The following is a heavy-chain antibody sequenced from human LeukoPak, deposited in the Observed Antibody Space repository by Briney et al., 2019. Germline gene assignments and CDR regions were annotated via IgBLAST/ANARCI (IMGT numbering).Heavy chain of an antibody. CDR1: GFTFRSYG. D-gene: IGHD2-15*01. CDR3: ARARNLGYCSGTSCWYAFDI. CDR2: ISHDGSNK. J-gene: IGHJ3*02. V-gene: IGHV3-30*03. Sequence: PGRSLRLSCAVSGFTFRSYGMHWVRQAPGKGLEWVAVISHDGSNKYYADSVKGRFTISRDNSKNTLYLQMNSLRAEDTAVYSCARARNLGYCSGTSCWYAFDIWGQGTMVTVSS.